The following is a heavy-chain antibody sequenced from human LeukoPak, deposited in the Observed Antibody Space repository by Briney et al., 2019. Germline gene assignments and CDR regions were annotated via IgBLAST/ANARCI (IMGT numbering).Heavy chain of an antibody. D-gene: IGHD1/OR15-1a*01. CDR2: IKSNIDGGTT. V-gene: IGHV3-15*01. J-gene: IGHJ4*02. Sequence: GGSLRLSCAASGFTFSNTWMNWARQAPGKGLDWVGRIKSNIDGGTTDYAAAVKGRFTISRDDSKNTLYLQMNSLEPEDTAVYYRTRTGNWGQGTLVTVSS. CDR3: TRTGN. CDR1: GFTFSNTW.